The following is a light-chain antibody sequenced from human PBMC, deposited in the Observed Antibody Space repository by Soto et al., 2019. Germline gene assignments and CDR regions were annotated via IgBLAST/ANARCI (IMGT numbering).Light chain of an antibody. Sequence: AIQMTQSPSSLSASVGDTVTFTCRASQAIRNDLGWFQQRPGKPPKLLIYGISILQTGVPSRFSGSGSGTDFTLTISGQQPEDFATYYCLHDALFPYSFGQGTRLEI. CDR3: LHDALFPYS. V-gene: IGKV1-6*01. CDR2: GIS. J-gene: IGKJ2*03. CDR1: QAIRND.